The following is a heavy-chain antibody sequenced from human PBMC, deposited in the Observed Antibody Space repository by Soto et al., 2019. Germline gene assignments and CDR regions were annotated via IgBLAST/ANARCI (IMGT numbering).Heavy chain of an antibody. V-gene: IGHV4-59*08. CDR1: GGSISSYY. D-gene: IGHD2-2*01. CDR2: IYYSGST. CDR3: ARRSNVVVPAAEDYYYYYMDV. J-gene: IGHJ6*03. Sequence: SETLSLTCTVSGGSISSYYWSWIRQPPGKGLEWIGYIYYSGSTNYNPSLKSRVTISVDTSKNQFSLKLSSVTAADTAVYYCARRSNVVVPAAEDYYYYYMDVWGKGTTVTVSS.